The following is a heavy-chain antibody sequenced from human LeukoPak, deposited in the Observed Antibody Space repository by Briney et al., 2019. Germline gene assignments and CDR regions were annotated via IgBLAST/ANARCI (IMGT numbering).Heavy chain of an antibody. CDR3: AVSSWMDP. CDR1: GFTFSGFW. Sequence: GGSLRLSFAASGFTFSGFWMHWVRQAPGKGLVWVSCISFDGSDATYADSVKGRFTISRDNAKNTLHLQMDSLTVEDTAVYYCAVSSWMDPWGQGTLVTVSS. J-gene: IGHJ5*02. V-gene: IGHV3-74*01. CDR2: ISFDGSDA.